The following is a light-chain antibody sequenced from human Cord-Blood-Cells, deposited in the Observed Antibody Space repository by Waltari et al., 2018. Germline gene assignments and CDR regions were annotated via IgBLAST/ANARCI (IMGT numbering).Light chain of an antibody. CDR3: QQSYSTPYT. Sequence: DIQMTQSPSSLSASVGDRVTITCRASQSISSYLNWYQQKPGKAPKLLIYAASSLQSGVPSRFGGGGSGTDFTLTISSLQPEDCATYDCQQSYSTPYTFGQGTKLEIK. J-gene: IGKJ2*01. CDR2: AAS. CDR1: QSISSY. V-gene: IGKV1-39*01.